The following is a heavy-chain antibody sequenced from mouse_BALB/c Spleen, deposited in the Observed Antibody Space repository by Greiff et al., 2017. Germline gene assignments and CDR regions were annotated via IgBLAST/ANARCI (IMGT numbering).Heavy chain of an antibody. CDR1: GYTFTSYY. J-gene: IGHJ4*01. Sequence: VQLQQSGPELVKPGASVRISCKASGYTFTSYYIHWVKQRPGQGLEWIGWIYPGNVNTKYNEKFKGKATLTADKSSSTAYMQLSSLTSEDSAVYFCARSSYRYDYYAMDYWGQGTSVTVSS. CDR2: IYPGNVNT. CDR3: ARSSYRYDYYAMDY. D-gene: IGHD2-14*01. V-gene: IGHV1S56*01.